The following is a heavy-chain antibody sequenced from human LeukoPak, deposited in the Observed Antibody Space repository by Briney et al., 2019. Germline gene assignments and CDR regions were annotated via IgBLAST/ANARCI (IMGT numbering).Heavy chain of an antibody. J-gene: IGHJ4*02. V-gene: IGHV3-21*01. CDR1: GFPFSSYS. CDR2: LSSGRSY. CDR3: ARTQSLTYFDY. Sequence: GGSLRLSCAAPGFPFSSYSMNWVGQAPGKGLEWVSSLSSGRSYYYADSVKGRFTISRDNAKNSLYLQLNSLRAEDTAVYYCARTQSLTYFDYWGQGTLVTVSS.